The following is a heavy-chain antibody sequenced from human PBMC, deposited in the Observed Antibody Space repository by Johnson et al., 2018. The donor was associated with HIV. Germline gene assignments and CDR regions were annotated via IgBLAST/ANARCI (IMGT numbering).Heavy chain of an antibody. CDR2: IYSGGTT. CDR3: AKDQGRFLEWLSAFDI. CDR1: GFTFSSYA. D-gene: IGHD3-3*01. J-gene: IGHJ3*02. V-gene: IGHV3-NL1*01. Sequence: QVQLVESGGDVVQPGRSLRLSCAASGFTFSSYAMHWVRQAPGKGLEWVSVIYSGGTTYYADSVKGRFTIFRDTAKNSLYLQMNSLRTEDTALYYCAKDQGRFLEWLSAFDIWGQGTMVTVSS.